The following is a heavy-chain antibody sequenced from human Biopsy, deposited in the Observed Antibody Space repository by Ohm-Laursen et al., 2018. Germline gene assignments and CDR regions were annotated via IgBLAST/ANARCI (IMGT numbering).Heavy chain of an antibody. J-gene: IGHJ6*02. CDR2: INHSGRT. V-gene: IGHV4-34*01. CDR1: GESFNGYY. Sequence: SETLSLTCTVYGESFNGYYWSWIRQTPGKGLEWIGEINHSGRTNYNPSLKSRVTISVDTSKNQFSLKVRSVTAADTAVYYCVRSVDYYDPYHYYALDVWGQGRRSPSP. CDR3: VRSVDYYDPYHYYALDV. D-gene: IGHD3-22*01.